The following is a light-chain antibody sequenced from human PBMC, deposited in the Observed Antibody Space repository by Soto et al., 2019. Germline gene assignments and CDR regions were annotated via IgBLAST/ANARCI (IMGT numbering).Light chain of an antibody. Sequence: PGERVTLSCRASQSVSSSYLTWYQQKPGQAPRLLIYGASSRATGIPDRFSGGESGTDFTLTISRLEPEDFAVYYCQQYSSLPRTFGQGTKVDIK. CDR1: QSVSSSY. J-gene: IGKJ1*01. CDR3: QQYSSLPRT. CDR2: GAS. V-gene: IGKV3-20*01.